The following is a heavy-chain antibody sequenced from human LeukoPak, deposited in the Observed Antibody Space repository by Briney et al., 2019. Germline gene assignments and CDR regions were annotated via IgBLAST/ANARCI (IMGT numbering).Heavy chain of an antibody. D-gene: IGHD6-19*01. V-gene: IGHV3-48*01. Sequence: GGSLRLSCAASGFTFNTYTMNWVRQAPGKGLEWVSYISGSSGIIDYADSVRGRFTVSRDNAKNSLYLQMNSLRVEDTAFYYCAKDNRRHYTSGPNPDSLHWGQGALVTVSS. J-gene: IGHJ4*02. CDR2: ISGSSGII. CDR1: GFTFNTYT. CDR3: AKDNRRHYTSGPNPDSLH.